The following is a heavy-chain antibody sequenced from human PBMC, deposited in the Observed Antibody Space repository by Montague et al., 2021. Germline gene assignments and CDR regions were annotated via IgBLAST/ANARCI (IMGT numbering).Heavy chain of an antibody. D-gene: IGHD5-24*01. V-gene: IGHV4-59*01. Sequence: NYNPSLKSRVTISVDASKSQFSLNLSSVTAADTAVYYCAGLQVDGSLYGMVVWGQGTTV. J-gene: IGHJ6*02. CDR3: AGLQVDGSLYGMVV.